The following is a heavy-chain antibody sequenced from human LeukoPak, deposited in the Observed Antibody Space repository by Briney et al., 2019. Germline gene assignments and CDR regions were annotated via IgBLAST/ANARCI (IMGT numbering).Heavy chain of an antibody. V-gene: IGHV3-23*01. D-gene: IGHD3-16*02. Sequence: PGGSLRLSCAASGFTFSSYAMSWVRQAPGKGLEWVSAISGSGGSTYYADSVKGRFTISRDNSKNTLYLQMNSLRAEDTAVYYCAKGQTLGGVIVIPAFDYWGQGTLVTVSS. CDR2: ISGSGGST. J-gene: IGHJ4*02. CDR1: GFTFSSYA. CDR3: AKGQTLGGVIVIPAFDY.